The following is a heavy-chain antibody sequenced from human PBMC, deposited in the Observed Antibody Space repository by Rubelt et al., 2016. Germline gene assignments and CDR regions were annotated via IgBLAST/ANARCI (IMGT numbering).Heavy chain of an antibody. CDR2: IYDSGST. V-gene: IGHV4-34*02. Sequence: QVQLQQWGAGLVKPPATLSLTCAVSGGSIPGHSWVWIRQPPGKGLEWIGYIYDSGSTYYNPSLKSRVTISVDTSKNQFSLKLSSVTAADTAVYYCARDYGGVGYSLFVWGQGTTVTVSS. CDR1: GGSIPGHS. J-gene: IGHJ6*02. CDR3: ARDYGGVGYSLFV. D-gene: IGHD6-13*01.